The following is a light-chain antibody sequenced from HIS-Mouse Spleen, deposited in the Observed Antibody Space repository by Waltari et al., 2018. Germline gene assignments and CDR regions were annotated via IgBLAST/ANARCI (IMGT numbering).Light chain of an antibody. Sequence: DIVMTQSPDSLAVSLGERAPINGKSSQSVLYSTNNKNYLAWYQQKPGQPPKLLIYWASTRESGVPDRFSGSGSGTDFTLTISSLQAEDVAVYYCQQYYSTPYTFGQGTKLEIK. CDR1: QSVLYSTNNKNY. V-gene: IGKV4-1*01. CDR3: QQYYSTPYT. CDR2: WAS. J-gene: IGKJ2*01.